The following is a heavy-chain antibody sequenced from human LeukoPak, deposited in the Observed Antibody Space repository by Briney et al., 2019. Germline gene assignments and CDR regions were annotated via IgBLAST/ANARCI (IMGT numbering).Heavy chain of an antibody. V-gene: IGHV1-18*01. Sequence: ASVKVSCKASGYTFTSYGISWVRQAPGQGLEWMGWISAYNGNTNYAQKLQGRIIMTTDTSPSTAYMELRSLRSEDTAVYYCARSPGVLRFLEWLPDNNWFDPWGQGTLVTVSS. CDR1: GYTFTSYG. CDR3: ARSPGVLRFLEWLPDNNWFDP. CDR2: ISAYNGNT. J-gene: IGHJ5*02. D-gene: IGHD3-3*01.